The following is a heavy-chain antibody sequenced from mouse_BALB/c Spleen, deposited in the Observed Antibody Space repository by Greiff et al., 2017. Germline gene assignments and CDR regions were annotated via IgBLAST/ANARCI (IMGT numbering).Heavy chain of an antibody. CDR3: AREASYRYDGAMDY. V-gene: IGHV5-4*02. CDR2: ISDGGSYT. J-gene: IGHJ4*01. CDR1: GFTFSDYY. D-gene: IGHD2-14*01. Sequence: EVMLVESGGGLVKPGGSLKLSCAASGFTFSDYYMYWVRQTPEKRLEWVATISDGGSYTYYPDSVKGRFTISRDNAKNNLYLQMSSLKSEDTAMYYCAREASYRYDGAMDYWGQGTSVTVSS.